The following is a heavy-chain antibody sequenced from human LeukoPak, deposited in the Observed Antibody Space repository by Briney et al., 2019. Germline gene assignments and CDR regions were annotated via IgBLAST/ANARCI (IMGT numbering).Heavy chain of an antibody. J-gene: IGHJ4*02. CDR1: GFTVSSNY. Sequence: GGSLRLSCAASGFTVSSNYMSWVRQAPGKRLEWVSVIYSGGSTYYADSVKGRFTISRHNSKNTLYLQMNSLRAEDTAVYYCARAGDGLRYFDWLRPLDYWGQGTLVTVSS. V-gene: IGHV3-53*04. CDR2: IYSGGST. D-gene: IGHD3-9*01. CDR3: ARAGDGLRYFDWLRPLDY.